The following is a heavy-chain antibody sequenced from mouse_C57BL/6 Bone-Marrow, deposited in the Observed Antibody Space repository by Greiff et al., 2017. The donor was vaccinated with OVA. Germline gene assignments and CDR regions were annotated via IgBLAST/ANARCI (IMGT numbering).Heavy chain of an antibody. Sequence: VKLQESGPELVKPGASVKLSCKASGYTFTSYDINWVKQRPGQGLEWIGWIYPRDGSTKYNEKFKGKATLTVDTSSSTAYMELHSLTSEDSAVYFCARGDYYGHFDYWGQGTTLTVSS. CDR3: ARGDYYGHFDY. V-gene: IGHV1-85*01. D-gene: IGHD1-1*01. J-gene: IGHJ2*01. CDR1: GYTFTSYD. CDR2: IYPRDGST.